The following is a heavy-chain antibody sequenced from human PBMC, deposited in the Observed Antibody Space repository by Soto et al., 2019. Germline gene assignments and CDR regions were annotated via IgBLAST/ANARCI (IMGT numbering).Heavy chain of an antibody. CDR3: GKPDSGVVTVPSAIDY. V-gene: IGHV3-30*18. CDR1: GFTFRSYG. Sequence: GGSLRLSCAASGFTFRSYGMHWVRQAPGKGLEWVAVISYDGSNKYYAVSVEGRFTISRDNYEDTLYLQMNSLRPEDTALYYCGKPDSGVVTVPSAIDYWGQGTLVTVSS. D-gene: IGHD2-2*01. J-gene: IGHJ4*02. CDR2: ISYDGSNK.